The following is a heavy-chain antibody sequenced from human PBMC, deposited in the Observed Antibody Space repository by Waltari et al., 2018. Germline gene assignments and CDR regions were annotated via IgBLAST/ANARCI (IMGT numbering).Heavy chain of an antibody. CDR3: ARVTIFGVVIKGEDAFDI. J-gene: IGHJ3*02. CDR1: GDSVSSNSAA. CDR2: TYYRSKWYN. Sequence: QVQLQQSGPGLVKPSQTLSLTCAISGDSVSSNSAAWNWIRHSPSRGLEWLGRTYYRSKWYNDYAVSVKSRITINPDTSKNQFSLQLNSVTPEDTAVYYCARVTIFGVVIKGEDAFDIWGQGTMVTVSS. V-gene: IGHV6-1*01. D-gene: IGHD3-3*01.